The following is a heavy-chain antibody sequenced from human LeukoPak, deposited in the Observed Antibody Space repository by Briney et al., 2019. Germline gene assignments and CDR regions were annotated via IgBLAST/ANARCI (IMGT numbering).Heavy chain of an antibody. D-gene: IGHD3-22*01. V-gene: IGHV4-38-2*01. CDR2: IYHSVST. Sequence: SETLSLTCAVSGYSISSAYYWGCIRQPPGKGLEWIGSIYHSVSTYYNPSLKRRVTISVDTSKNQFSLKLSSVTATDTAVYYCARSPGITMVVVVNYWGQGILVTVSS. J-gene: IGHJ4*02. CDR3: ARSPGITMVVVVNY. CDR1: GYSISSAYY.